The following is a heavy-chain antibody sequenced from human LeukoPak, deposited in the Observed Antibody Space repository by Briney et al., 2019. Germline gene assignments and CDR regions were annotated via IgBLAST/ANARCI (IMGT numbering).Heavy chain of an antibody. CDR2: ISYDGSNK. D-gene: IGHD3-22*01. CDR1: GFTFSSYA. J-gene: IGHJ4*02. V-gene: IGHV3-30-3*01. CDR3: ARQRSGYYHGDY. Sequence: GRSLRLSCAASGFTFSSYAMHWVRQAPGKGLEWVAAISYDGSNKYYADSVKGRFTISRDNSKNTLYLQMNSLRAEDTAVYYCARQRSGYYHGDYWGQGTLVTVSS.